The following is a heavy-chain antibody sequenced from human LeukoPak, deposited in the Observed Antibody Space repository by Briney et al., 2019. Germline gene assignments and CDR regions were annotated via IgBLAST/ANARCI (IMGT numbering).Heavy chain of an antibody. Sequence: PGGSLRLSCAASGFTFSSYAMDWVSQAPGKGLEWVEVISYEGSNKYYAESVKGRFTSSRDNSKNTLYLQMNSLRAEDTAVYYCASNRCIVGATHIRIWGQGTLVTVSS. V-gene: IGHV3-30*04. D-gene: IGHD1-26*01. CDR3: ASNRCIVGATHIRI. J-gene: IGHJ4*02. CDR1: GFTFSSYA. CDR2: ISYEGSNK.